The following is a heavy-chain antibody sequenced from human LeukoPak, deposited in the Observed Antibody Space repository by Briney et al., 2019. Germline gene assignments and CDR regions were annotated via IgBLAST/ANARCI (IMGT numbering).Heavy chain of an antibody. Sequence: SETLSLTCTVPVDSTTSGDYFWSCIRHPPRGCLEWVGYIYYSGTTYYNPSLKSRVTISVDTSKNQFSLNLTSVTAQDTAVYYCAREKMAGHLDYWGQGNLATVSS. V-gene: IGHV4-30-4*01. CDR3: AREKMAGHLDY. CDR2: IYYSGTT. CDR1: VDSTTSGDYF. D-gene: IGHD6-19*01. J-gene: IGHJ4*02.